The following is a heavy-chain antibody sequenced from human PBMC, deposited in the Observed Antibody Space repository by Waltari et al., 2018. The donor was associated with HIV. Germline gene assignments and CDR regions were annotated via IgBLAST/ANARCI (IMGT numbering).Heavy chain of an antibody. CDR1: GITFKNAW. J-gene: IGHJ4*02. CDR2: IRSETDGGAT. Sequence: VQLVESGGALVMPGGSLKITCAVSGITFKNAWLSWVRQAPGKGLQWLGHIRSETDGGATDYAAPLSGRFAISTDDVNNTMFLEMKTLKVDDTAVYYCTTFEMGTTRNFWGQGTLVTVSS. V-gene: IGHV3-15*02. CDR3: TTFEMGTTRNF. D-gene: IGHD1-26*01.